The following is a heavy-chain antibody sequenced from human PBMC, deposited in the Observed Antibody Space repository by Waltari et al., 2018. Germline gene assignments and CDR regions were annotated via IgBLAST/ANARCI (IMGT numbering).Heavy chain of an antibody. J-gene: IGHJ3*02. CDR2: KYYRSKWYN. V-gene: IGHV6-1*01. CDR1: GDSVSSNSAA. CDR3: ARERITMIVVVIDAFDI. D-gene: IGHD3-22*01. Sequence: QVQLQQSGPGLVKPSQTLSLTCAISGDSVSSNSAAWNWIRQSPSRCLEWLGRKYYRSKWYNDYAVYVKSRITIHPDTSKNQFSLQLNSVTPEDTAVYYCARERITMIVVVIDAFDIWGQGTMVTVSS.